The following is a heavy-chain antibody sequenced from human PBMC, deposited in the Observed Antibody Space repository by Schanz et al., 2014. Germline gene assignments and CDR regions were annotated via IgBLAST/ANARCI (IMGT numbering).Heavy chain of an antibody. CDR1: EFTFSTDA. CDR3: AKGRFGELSAFDI. V-gene: IGHV3-23*04. CDR2: ISASGGDT. J-gene: IGHJ3*02. Sequence: VQLVESGGGVVQPGRSLRLSCAASEFTFSTDAMSWVRQAPGKGLEWLSVISASGGDTYYADSVKGRFTISRDNSKNTLYLQMNSLRAEDTAVYYCAKGRFGELSAFDIWGQGTMVTVSS. D-gene: IGHD3-10*01.